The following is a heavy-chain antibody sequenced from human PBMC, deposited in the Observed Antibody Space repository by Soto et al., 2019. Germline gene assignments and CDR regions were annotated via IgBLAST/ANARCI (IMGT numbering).Heavy chain of an antibody. Sequence: SETLSLICTVSGGSISSYYWSWIRQPPGKGLEWIGYIYYSGSTNYNPSLKSRVTISVDTSKNQFSLKLSSVTAADTAVYYCARGIVAADGWVWFDPWGQGALVTVSS. V-gene: IGHV4-59*01. J-gene: IGHJ5*02. CDR2: IYYSGST. CDR1: GGSISSYY. D-gene: IGHD6-13*01. CDR3: ARGIVAADGWVWFDP.